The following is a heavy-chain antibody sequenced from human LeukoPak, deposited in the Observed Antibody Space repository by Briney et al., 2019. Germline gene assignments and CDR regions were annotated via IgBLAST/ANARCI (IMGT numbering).Heavy chain of an antibody. V-gene: IGHV1-69*05. CDR1: GGTFSSYA. CDR2: IIPIFGTA. Sequence: AXVKVSCKASGGTFSSYAISWVRQAPGQGLEWMGGIIPIFGTANYAQKFQGRVTITTDESTSTAYMELSSLRSEDTAVYYCARQNVVVPAAILGFDIWGQGTMVTVSS. J-gene: IGHJ3*02. CDR3: ARQNVVVPAAILGFDI. D-gene: IGHD2-2*01.